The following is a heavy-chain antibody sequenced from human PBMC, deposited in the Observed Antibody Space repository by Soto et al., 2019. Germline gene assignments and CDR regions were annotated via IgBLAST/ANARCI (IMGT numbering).Heavy chain of an antibody. V-gene: IGHV5-51*01. Sequence: PGESLKISCKGSGYSFTSYWIGWVRQMPGKGLEWMGIIYPGDSDTRYSPSFQGQVTISADKSISTAYLQWSSLKASDTAMYYCARPRHPIVVVTNNYFDYWGQGTLVTVSS. CDR1: GYSFTSYW. J-gene: IGHJ4*02. D-gene: IGHD3-22*01. CDR3: ARPRHPIVVVTNNYFDY. CDR2: IYPGDSDT.